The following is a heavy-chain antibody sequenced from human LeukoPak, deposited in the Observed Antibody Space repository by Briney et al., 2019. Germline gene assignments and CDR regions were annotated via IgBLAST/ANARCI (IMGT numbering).Heavy chain of an antibody. Sequence: SETLSLTCTVSGGSISSYYWSWIRQPPGKGLEWIGYIYYSGTTNYNPSLKSRVTISVDTSKNQFSLKLSSVTAADTAVYYCARLYGSGRLDYWGQGTLVTVSS. CDR2: IYYSGTT. V-gene: IGHV4-59*01. CDR3: ARLYGSGRLDY. CDR1: GGSISSYY. J-gene: IGHJ4*02. D-gene: IGHD3-10*01.